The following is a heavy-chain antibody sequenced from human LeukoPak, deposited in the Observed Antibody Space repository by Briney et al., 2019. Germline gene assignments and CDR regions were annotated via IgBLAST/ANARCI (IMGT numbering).Heavy chain of an antibody. CDR3: ARDWQWLDAFDI. CDR2: INSDGNDI. J-gene: IGHJ3*02. D-gene: IGHD5-18*01. Sequence: QSGGSLRLSCAASGFTFSSYYMHWVRQAPGKGPVWVSRINSDGNDITYADSVKGRFTISRDNAKNILYLQMISLRAEDTAVYYCARDWQWLDAFDIWGQGTMVTVSS. CDR1: GFTFSSYY. V-gene: IGHV3-74*03.